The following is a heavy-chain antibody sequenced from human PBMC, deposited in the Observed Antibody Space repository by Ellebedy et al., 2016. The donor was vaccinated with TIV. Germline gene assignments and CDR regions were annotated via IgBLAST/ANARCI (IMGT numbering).Heavy chain of an antibody. CDR2: IDAGNGNT. CDR3: ARGLGSGTYYSFDY. D-gene: IGHD3-10*01. CDR1: GYTFTNNA. Sequence: ASVKVSCKASGYTFTNNAIQWVRQAPGQRLEWMGSIDAGNGNTKYSQKFQGRDTITRDTFASTAYMELSSLRPEDTAVYYCARGLGSGTYYSFDYWGQGTLVTVSS. V-gene: IGHV1-3*01. J-gene: IGHJ4*02.